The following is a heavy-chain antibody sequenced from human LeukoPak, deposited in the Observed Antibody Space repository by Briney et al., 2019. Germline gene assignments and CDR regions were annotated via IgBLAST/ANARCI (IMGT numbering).Heavy chain of an antibody. J-gene: IGHJ4*02. CDR2: IYHSGDT. Sequence: SETLSLTCIVSGYSITSGYYWGWIRQPPGKGLEWIGSIYHSGDTYYNPSLKSRVAISVDTSKNQFSLKLDSVTAADTAVYYCAKGTSSGWYYFDYWGQGTLVTVSS. CDR3: AKGTSSGWYYFDY. V-gene: IGHV4-38-2*02. CDR1: GYSITSGYY. D-gene: IGHD6-19*01.